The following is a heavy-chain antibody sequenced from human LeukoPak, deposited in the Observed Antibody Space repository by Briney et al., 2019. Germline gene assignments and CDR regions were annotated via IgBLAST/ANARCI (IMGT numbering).Heavy chain of an antibody. D-gene: IGHD3-10*01. Sequence: PSETLSLTCAVYGGSFSGYYWSWIRQPPGKGLEWIGEINHSGSTNYNPSLKSRGTISVDTSKDQFSLKLSSVTAADTAVYYCARALKKALGSGSYHNLFGFDPWGQGTLVTVSS. CDR1: GGSFSGYY. CDR2: INHSGST. CDR3: ARALKKALGSGSYHNLFGFDP. V-gene: IGHV4-34*01. J-gene: IGHJ5*02.